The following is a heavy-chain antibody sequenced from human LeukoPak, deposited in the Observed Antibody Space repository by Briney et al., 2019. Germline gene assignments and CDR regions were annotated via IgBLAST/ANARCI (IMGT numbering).Heavy chain of an antibody. J-gene: IGHJ4*02. V-gene: IGHV5-51*01. Sequence: GESLKIPCKGSGYRFTSYWIGWVRQMSGKGLEWMGIIDPGDSDTRYSPSLQGQVTISADKSISTAYLQWSSLKASDTGIYYCARVRYSGYDQADYWGQGTLVTVSS. CDR2: IDPGDSDT. D-gene: IGHD5-12*01. CDR1: GYRFTSYW. CDR3: ARVRYSGYDQADY.